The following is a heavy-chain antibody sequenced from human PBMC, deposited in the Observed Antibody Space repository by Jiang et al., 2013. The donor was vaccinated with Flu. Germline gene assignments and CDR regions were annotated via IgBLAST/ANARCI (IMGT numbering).Heavy chain of an antibody. Sequence: GLVKPSETLSLTCTVSGGSISSYYWSWIRQPPGKGLEWIGYIYYSGSTNYNPSLKSRVTISVDTSKNQFSLKLSSVTAADTAVYYCARHPSTIYDGMDVWGQGTTVTVSS. CDR2: IYYSGST. V-gene: IGHV4-59*08. J-gene: IGHJ6*02. D-gene: IGHD4/OR15-4a*01. CDR1: GGSISSYY. CDR3: ARHPSTIYDGMDV.